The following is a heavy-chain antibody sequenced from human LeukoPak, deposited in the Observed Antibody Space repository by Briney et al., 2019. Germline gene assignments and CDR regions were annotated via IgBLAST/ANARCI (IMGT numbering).Heavy chain of an antibody. Sequence: SETLSLTCTVSGGSISSYYWSWIRQPPGKGLEWIGYIYYSGSTNYNPSLKSRVTISVDTSKNQFSLKLSSVTAADTAVYYCATEQVSGSAWGFDYWGQGSLVTVSS. CDR1: GGSISSYY. D-gene: IGHD6-19*01. J-gene: IGHJ4*02. CDR3: ATEQVSGSAWGFDY. CDR2: IYYSGST. V-gene: IGHV4-59*12.